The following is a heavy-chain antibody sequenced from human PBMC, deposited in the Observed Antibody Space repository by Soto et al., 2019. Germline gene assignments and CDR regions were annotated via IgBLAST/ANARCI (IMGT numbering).Heavy chain of an antibody. V-gene: IGHV3-23*01. J-gene: IGHJ4*02. CDR3: AKVDDCGGDCYSFDY. D-gene: IGHD2-21*02. CDR2: ISGSGGST. Sequence: EVQLLESGGGLVQPGGSLRLSCAASGFTFSTYVMSWVRQAPGKGLEWVSTISGSGGSTYYADSVKGRFTISRDNSKNTLYLQMNSLRAEDTAVYYCAKVDDCGGDCYSFDYWGQGTLVTVSS. CDR1: GFTFSTYV.